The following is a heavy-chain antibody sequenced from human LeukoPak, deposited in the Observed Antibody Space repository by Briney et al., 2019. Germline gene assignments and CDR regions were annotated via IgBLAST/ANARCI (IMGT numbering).Heavy chain of an antibody. J-gene: IGHJ4*02. D-gene: IGHD2-2*01. CDR2: ISSSGSTK. CDR3: ASPPGDCGSTSCVF. CDR1: GFTFSRYE. V-gene: IGHV3-48*03. Sequence: PGGSLRLSCAASGFTFSRYEMYWVRQAPGKGLDWISYISSSGSTKNYGDSVKGRFTISRDDAKNTLYLQMNSLRAEDTAVYYCASPPGDCGSTSCVFWGQGTLVTVSS.